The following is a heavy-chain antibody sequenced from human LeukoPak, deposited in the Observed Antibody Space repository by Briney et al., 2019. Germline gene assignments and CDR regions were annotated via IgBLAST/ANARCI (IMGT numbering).Heavy chain of an antibody. CDR2: ISWNSGSI. Sequence: GRSLRLSCAASGFTFDDYAMHWVRQAPGKGLEWVSGISWNSGSIGYADSVKGRFTISRDNAKNPLYLQMNSLRAEDTALYYCAKVYATFYYHYGMDVWGQGTTVTVSS. D-gene: IGHD2-15*01. J-gene: IGHJ6*02. CDR1: GFTFDDYA. V-gene: IGHV3-9*01. CDR3: AKVYATFYYHYGMDV.